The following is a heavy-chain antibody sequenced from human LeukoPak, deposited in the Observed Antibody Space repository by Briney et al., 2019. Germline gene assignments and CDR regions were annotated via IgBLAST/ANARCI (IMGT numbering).Heavy chain of an antibody. CDR3: ASTNSSSGNYYYYYMDV. Sequence: SETLSLTCTVSGYSISSGYYWGWIRQPPGKGLEWIGSIYYSGSTYYNPSLKSRVTISVDTSKNQFSLKLSSVTAADTAVYYCASTNSSSGNYYYYYMDVWGKGTTVTISS. CDR2: IYYSGST. V-gene: IGHV4-38-2*02. D-gene: IGHD6-13*01. J-gene: IGHJ6*03. CDR1: GYSISSGYY.